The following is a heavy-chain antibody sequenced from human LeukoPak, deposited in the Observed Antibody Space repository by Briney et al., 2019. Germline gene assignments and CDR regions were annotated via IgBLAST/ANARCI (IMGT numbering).Heavy chain of an antibody. CDR2: INHSGST. D-gene: IGHD3-22*01. CDR3: ARGVRDYDSSGYYTAFDY. Sequence: SETLSLTCAVYGGSFSGYYWSWIRQPPGKGLEWIGEINHSGSTNYNPSLKSRVTISVDTSKNQFSLKLSSVTAADTAVYYCARGVRDYDSSGYYTAFDYWGQGTLVIVSS. J-gene: IGHJ4*02. V-gene: IGHV4-34*01. CDR1: GGSFSGYY.